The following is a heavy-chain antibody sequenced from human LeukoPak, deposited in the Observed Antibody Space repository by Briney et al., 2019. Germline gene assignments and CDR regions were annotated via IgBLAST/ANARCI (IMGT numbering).Heavy chain of an antibody. V-gene: IGHV1-69*13. CDR1: GGTFTSYA. J-gene: IGHJ4*02. Sequence: VASVKVSCKASGGTFTSYAISWVRHAPGQGLEWMGGIITIFGTANYAQKFQGRVTITADESTSTAYMELSSLRSEDTAVYYCARDSSRGGYNPYFLDYWGQGTLVTVSS. D-gene: IGHD5-24*01. CDR3: ARDSSRGGYNPYFLDY. CDR2: IITIFGTA.